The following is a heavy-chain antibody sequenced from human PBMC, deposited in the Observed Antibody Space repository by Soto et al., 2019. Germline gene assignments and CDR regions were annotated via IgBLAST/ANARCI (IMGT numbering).Heavy chain of an antibody. D-gene: IGHD6-19*01. CDR2: IIPIFGKV. J-gene: IGHJ6*02. Sequence: QVQLLQSGGEVKKPGSSVRVSYEASGGTFRTYAISWVRQAPGQGLEWMGEIIPIFGKVNYAQKFQGRVTITADESTTTVYMDLRSLTSEDTAVYYCAKGAVAGTPTSYYYYGMDVWGQETTVTVS. CDR1: GGTFRTYA. V-gene: IGHV1-69*12. CDR3: AKGAVAGTPTSYYYYGMDV.